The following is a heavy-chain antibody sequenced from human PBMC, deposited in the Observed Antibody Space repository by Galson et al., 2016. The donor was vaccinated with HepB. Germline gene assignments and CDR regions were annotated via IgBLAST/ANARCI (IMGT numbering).Heavy chain of an antibody. CDR3: AKTSYDYLWGTYRYFDY. D-gene: IGHD3-16*02. CDR2: ISAHNGKT. CDR1: GFTFTSFG. J-gene: IGHJ4*02. V-gene: IGHV1-18*01. Sequence: SVKVSCKASGFTFTSFGITWVRQAPGQGLEWVGWISAHNGKTEYGQRYQGRATMTTDKSTTTAYMELRSLTFDDTAVYYCAKTSYDYLWGTYRYFDYWGQGTLVTVSS.